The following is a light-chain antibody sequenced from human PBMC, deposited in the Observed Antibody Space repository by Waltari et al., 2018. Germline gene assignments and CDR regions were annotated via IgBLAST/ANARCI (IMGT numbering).Light chain of an antibody. V-gene: IGLV2-11*01. CDR3: CSYAGSYTYV. Sequence: QSALTQPRSVSGSPGQSVTISCTGTSSAIGAYDYVSWYQQHPGKPPKRIIYDSTDRPSGVPDRFSGSKSGNTASLTISGLQAEDEADYYCCSYAGSYTYVFGTGTKVTVL. CDR1: SSAIGAYDY. J-gene: IGLJ1*01. CDR2: DST.